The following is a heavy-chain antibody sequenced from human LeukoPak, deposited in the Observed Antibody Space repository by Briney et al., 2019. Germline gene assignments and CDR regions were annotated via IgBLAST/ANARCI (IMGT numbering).Heavy chain of an antibody. J-gene: IGHJ4*02. CDR2: IYYSGSA. Sequence: SETLSLTCTVSSVSISIYYWSWIRQPPGKGLEWVGYIYYSGSANYNPSLKSRVTISVDTSKNQFSLKLSSVTAADTAVYYCAKFSSSWSYFDYWGQGTLVTVSS. V-gene: IGHV4-59*01. D-gene: IGHD6-13*01. CDR1: SVSISIYY. CDR3: AKFSSSWSYFDY.